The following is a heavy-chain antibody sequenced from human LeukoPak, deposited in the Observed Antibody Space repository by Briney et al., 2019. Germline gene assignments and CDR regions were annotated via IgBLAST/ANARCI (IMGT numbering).Heavy chain of an antibody. CDR3: ARQMTTVTSVYFDY. D-gene: IGHD4-17*01. Sequence: SETLSLTCTVSGGSISSYYWSWIRQPPGAGQERIGYIYYCGSTNYNHSLKSRVPISVDTSKNQFSLKLSSVTAADTAVYDCARQMTTVTSVYFDYWGQGTLVTVSS. V-gene: IGHV4-59*08. CDR2: IYYCGST. CDR1: GGSISSYY. J-gene: IGHJ4*02.